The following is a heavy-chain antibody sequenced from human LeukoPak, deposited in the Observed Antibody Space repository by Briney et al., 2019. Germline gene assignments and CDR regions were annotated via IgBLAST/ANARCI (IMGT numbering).Heavy chain of an antibody. CDR3: ARAVAYFDY. Sequence: SETLSLTCTVSGGSISSYYWSWIRQPPGKGLEWIGYIYYSGSTNYNPSLKSRVTISVDTSKNQFSLKLSSGTAADTAVYYCARAVAYFDYWGQGTLVTVSS. CDR2: IYYSGST. J-gene: IGHJ4*02. CDR1: GGSISSYY. D-gene: IGHD6-19*01. V-gene: IGHV4-59*08.